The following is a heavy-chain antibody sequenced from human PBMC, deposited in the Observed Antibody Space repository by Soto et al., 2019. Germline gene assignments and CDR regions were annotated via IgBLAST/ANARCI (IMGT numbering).Heavy chain of an antibody. Sequence: QVQLQESGPGLVKPSETLSLTCTVSGGSISNYYWNWLRQPPGKGLEWIGIISYSGSTTYNPSLKRRVTMSLDPPRNQFSLSLNSVTAADTGVYYCARPGFFYLWGRGTLVTVSS. V-gene: IGHV4-59*08. CDR2: ISYSGST. CDR3: ARPGFFYL. J-gene: IGHJ2*01. CDR1: GGSISNYY.